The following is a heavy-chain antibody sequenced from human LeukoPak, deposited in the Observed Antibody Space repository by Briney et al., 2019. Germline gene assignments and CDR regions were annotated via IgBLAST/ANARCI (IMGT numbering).Heavy chain of an antibody. CDR2: ISSSGSTI. Sequence: GGSLRLSCAAYGFTFRDYYMSWIRQAPGKGLEWVSYISSSGSTIYYADSVKGRFTISRDNAKNSLYLQMNSLRAEDTAVYYSARDLYYSSSLFDYWGQGTLVTVSS. J-gene: IGHJ4*02. CDR3: ARDLYYSSSLFDY. D-gene: IGHD6-6*01. V-gene: IGHV3-11*04. CDR1: GFTFRDYY.